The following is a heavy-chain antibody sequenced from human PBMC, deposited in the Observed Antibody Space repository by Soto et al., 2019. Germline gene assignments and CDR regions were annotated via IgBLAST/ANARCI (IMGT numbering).Heavy chain of an antibody. V-gene: IGHV3-30*18. CDR2: ISYDGSNK. CDR1: GFTFSSYG. J-gene: IGHJ4*02. Sequence: ESGGGVVQPGRSLRLSCAASGFTFSSYGMHWVRQAPGKGLEWVAVISYDGSNKYYADSVKGRYTISRDNSKNTLYLQMNSLRAEDTAVYYCAKDRSGWYLSAFWDYWGQGTLVTVSS. CDR3: AKDRSGWYLSAFWDY. D-gene: IGHD6-19*01.